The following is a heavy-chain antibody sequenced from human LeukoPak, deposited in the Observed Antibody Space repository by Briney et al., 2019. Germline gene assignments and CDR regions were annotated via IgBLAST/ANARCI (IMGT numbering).Heavy chain of an antibody. Sequence: SVKVSCKASGGTFSSYAISWVRQAPGQGLEWMGGIIPIFGTANYAQKFQGRVTITTDESTSTAYMELSSLRSEDTAVYYCARDNHYYGSGSYSFDYWGQGTLVTVSS. J-gene: IGHJ4*02. CDR3: ARDNHYYGSGSYSFDY. D-gene: IGHD3-10*01. V-gene: IGHV1-69*05. CDR1: GGTFSSYA. CDR2: IIPIFGTA.